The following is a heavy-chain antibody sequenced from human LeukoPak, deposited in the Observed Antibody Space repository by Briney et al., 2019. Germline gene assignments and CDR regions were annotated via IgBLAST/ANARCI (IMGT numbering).Heavy chain of an antibody. CDR2: IYYSGST. Sequence: SETLSLTCTVSGGSISSYYWSWIRQPPGKGLERIGYIYYSGSTNYNPSLKSRVTISVDTSKNQFSLKLSSVTAADTAVYYCARQRVGYSYGYDYWGQGTLVTVSS. V-gene: IGHV4-59*08. J-gene: IGHJ4*02. D-gene: IGHD5-18*01. CDR3: ARQRVGYSYGYDY. CDR1: GGSISSYY.